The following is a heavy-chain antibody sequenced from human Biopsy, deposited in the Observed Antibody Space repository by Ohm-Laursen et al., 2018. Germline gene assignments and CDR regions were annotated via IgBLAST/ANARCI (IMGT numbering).Heavy chain of an antibody. D-gene: IGHD4-17*01. Sequence: SLRLSCSASGFTFSSYAMTWLRQAPGKGLEWVSTIRGNSDIIYDTDSVKGRFTISRDNSKNTLYLQMNSLRADDTAVYYCALAAAQTVTHFDYWGQGTLVTVSS. CDR2: IRGNSDII. CDR3: ALAAAQTVTHFDY. J-gene: IGHJ4*02. CDR1: GFTFSSYA. V-gene: IGHV3-23*01.